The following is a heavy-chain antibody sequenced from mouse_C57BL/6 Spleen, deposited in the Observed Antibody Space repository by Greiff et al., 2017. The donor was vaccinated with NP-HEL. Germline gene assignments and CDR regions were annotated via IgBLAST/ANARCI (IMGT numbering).Heavy chain of an antibody. D-gene: IGHD1-1*01. CDR3: ASPYYYGNYAMDY. CDR1: GYSFTDYN. Sequence: VQLQQSGPELVKPGASVKISCKASGYSFTDYNMNWVKQSNGQSLEWIGVINPNYGTTSYNQKFKGKATLTVDQSSSTAYMQLNSLTSEDSAVYYCASPYYYGNYAMDYWGQGTSVTVSS. V-gene: IGHV1-39*01. J-gene: IGHJ4*01. CDR2: INPNYGTT.